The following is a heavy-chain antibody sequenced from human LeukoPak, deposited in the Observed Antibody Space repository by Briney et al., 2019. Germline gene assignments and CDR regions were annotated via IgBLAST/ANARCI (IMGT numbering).Heavy chain of an antibody. V-gene: IGHV5-51*01. CDR3: ARGSTYYYDSSGYDDAFDI. D-gene: IGHD3-22*01. Sequence: GESLKISCKGSGYSFTNYWIGWVRQMPGKGLEWMGIIYPGDSDTRYSPSFQGQVTISADKSISTAYLQWSSLKASDTAMYYCARGSTYYYDSSGYDDAFDIWGQGTMVTVSS. CDR1: GYSFTNYW. CDR2: IYPGDSDT. J-gene: IGHJ3*02.